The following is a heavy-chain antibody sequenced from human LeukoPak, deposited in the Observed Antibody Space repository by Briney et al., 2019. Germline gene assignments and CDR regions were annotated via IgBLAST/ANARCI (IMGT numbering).Heavy chain of an antibody. CDR1: GGSISSGGYS. V-gene: IGHV4-30-2*01. CDR2: IYHSGST. Sequence: SETLSLTCAVSGGSISSGGYSWSWTRQPPGKGLEWIGYIYHSGSTYYNPSLKSRVTMSVDRSKNQFSLKLSSVTAADTAVYYCARDRRGDPDAFDIWGQGTMVTVSS. J-gene: IGHJ3*02. CDR3: ARDRRGDPDAFDI. D-gene: IGHD2-21*02.